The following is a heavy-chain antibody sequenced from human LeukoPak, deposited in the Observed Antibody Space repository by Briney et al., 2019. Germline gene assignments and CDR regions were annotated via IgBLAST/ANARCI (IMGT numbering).Heavy chain of an antibody. CDR3: ARVGPGIAAAGSGFDY. V-gene: IGHV1-46*01. Sequence: ASVKVSCKASGYTFTSYYMHWVRQAPGQGLEWMGIINPSGGSTSYAQKFQGRVTMTRDTSTSTVYMELSSLRSEDTAVYYCARVGPGIAAAGSGFDYWGQGTLVTVSS. D-gene: IGHD6-13*01. CDR1: GYTFTSYY. CDR2: INPSGGST. J-gene: IGHJ4*02.